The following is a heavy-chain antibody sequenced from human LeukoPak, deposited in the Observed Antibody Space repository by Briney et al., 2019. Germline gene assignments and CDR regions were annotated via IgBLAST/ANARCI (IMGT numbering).Heavy chain of an antibody. CDR1: GFTFSSYA. J-gene: IGHJ4*02. V-gene: IGHV3-23*01. Sequence: PGGSLRLSCAASGFTFSSYAMSWVRQAPGKGLEWVSAISGSGGSTYYADSVKGRFTISRDNSKNTLYLQMNSLRAEDTAVYYCARVGHQLRQLWQTGYFDYWGQGTLVTVSS. D-gene: IGHD5-18*01. CDR2: ISGSGGST. CDR3: ARVGHQLRQLWQTGYFDY.